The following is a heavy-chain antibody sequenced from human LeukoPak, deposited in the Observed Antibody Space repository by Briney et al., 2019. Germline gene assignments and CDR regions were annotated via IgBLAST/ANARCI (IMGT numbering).Heavy chain of an antibody. V-gene: IGHV3-48*02. Sequence: GGSLRLSCVASGFTFSSNTMNWVRQAPGKGLEWVSYISSGSSTIYYADSVKGRFTVSRDNDKNSLYLHMNSLRDEDTAVYYCARRVAEARHFDYWGQGTLVTVSS. CDR3: ARRVAEARHFDY. D-gene: IGHD6-13*01. J-gene: IGHJ4*02. CDR2: ISSGSSTI. CDR1: GFTFSSNT.